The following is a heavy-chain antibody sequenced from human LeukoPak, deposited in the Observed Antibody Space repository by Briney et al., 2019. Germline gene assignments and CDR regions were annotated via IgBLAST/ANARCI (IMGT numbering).Heavy chain of an antibody. Sequence: PGGSLRLSCAASGFTFSTYSMNWVRQAPGKGLEWVSFITSNSNYIYYGDSVKGRFTISRDNAENSQYLQMNSLRVEDTALYYCARAQTYGDSRLLLDFWGQGTLVTVSS. CDR2: ITSNSNYI. CDR3: ARAQTYGDSRLLLDF. J-gene: IGHJ4*02. V-gene: IGHV3-21*04. D-gene: IGHD4-17*01. CDR1: GFTFSTYS.